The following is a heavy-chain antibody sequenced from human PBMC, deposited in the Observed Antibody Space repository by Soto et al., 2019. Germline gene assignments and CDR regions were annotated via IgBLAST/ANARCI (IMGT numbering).Heavy chain of an antibody. J-gene: IGHJ3*02. CDR3: ARSRGPRNRNAFDI. CDR2: IHYSESS. CDR1: RASLNSGYNC. V-gene: IGHV4-39*01. Sequence: SETLSLASTVSRASLNSGYNCWGWILQPAGKGLEWIGSIHYSESSYLYPSLQSRVTIALDTSQNQISLNLSSVTGADTAVYYCARSRGPRNRNAFDIWGQGTMVTVS. D-gene: IGHD3-10*01.